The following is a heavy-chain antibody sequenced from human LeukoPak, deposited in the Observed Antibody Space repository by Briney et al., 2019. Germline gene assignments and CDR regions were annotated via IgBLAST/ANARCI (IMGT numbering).Heavy chain of an antibody. CDR1: GFTLSSYA. V-gene: IGHV3-64*01. Sequence: AGYLRLSCAASGFTLSSYAMHWVRQAPGKGLEYVSAISSNGGSTYYANSAKGRFTISRDNSKNTLYLQMGSLRAEDMAVYYCARDSAILLAVAGTGFFYNWGQGTLGTVSS. CDR2: ISSNGGST. J-gene: IGHJ4*02. D-gene: IGHD6-19*01. CDR3: ARDSAILLAVAGTGFFYN.